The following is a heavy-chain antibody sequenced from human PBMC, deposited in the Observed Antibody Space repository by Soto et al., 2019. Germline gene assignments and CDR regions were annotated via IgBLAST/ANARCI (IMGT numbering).Heavy chain of an antibody. CDR2: IYYSGST. CDR1: GGSISSSSYY. J-gene: IGHJ5*02. V-gene: IGHV4-39*01. Sequence: SETLSLTCTVSGGSISSSSYYWGWIRQPPGKGLEWIGSIYYSGSTYYNPSLKSRVTISVDTSKNQFSLKLSSVTAADTAVYYCARHAYSIQQQLVLSYNWFDPWGQGTLVTVSS. CDR3: ARHAYSIQQQLVLSYNWFDP. D-gene: IGHD6-13*01.